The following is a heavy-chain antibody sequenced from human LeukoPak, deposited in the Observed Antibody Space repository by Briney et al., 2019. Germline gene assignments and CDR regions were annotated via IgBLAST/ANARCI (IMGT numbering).Heavy chain of an antibody. V-gene: IGHV3-30*18. CDR1: GFTFSSYG. Sequence: GGSLRLSCAASGFTFSSYGMHWVRQAPGKGLEWVAVISYDGSNKYYADSVKGRFTISRDNSKNTLYLQMNSLRAEDTAVYYCAKMAEKVYYYYYYMDVWGKGTTVTVSS. D-gene: IGHD5-24*01. CDR3: AKMAEKVYYYYYYMDV. CDR2: ISYDGSNK. J-gene: IGHJ6*03.